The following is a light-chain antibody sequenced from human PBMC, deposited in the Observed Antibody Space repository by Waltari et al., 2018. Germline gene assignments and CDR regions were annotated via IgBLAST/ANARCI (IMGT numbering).Light chain of an antibody. CDR1: SLRSYY. V-gene: IGLV3-19*01. CDR3: NSRDSSGNHLL. Sequence: SSELTQDPAVSVALGQTVRITCQGDSLRSYYASWYQQKPGQAPVLVIYGKNNRPSGIPDRFAGSSSGNTASLTITGAPAEDEADYYCNSRDSSGNHLLFGGGTKLTVL. J-gene: IGLJ2*01. CDR2: GKN.